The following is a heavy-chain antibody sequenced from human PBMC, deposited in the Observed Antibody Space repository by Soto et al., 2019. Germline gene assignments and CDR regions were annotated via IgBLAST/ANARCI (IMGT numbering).Heavy chain of an antibody. D-gene: IGHD2-21*01. CDR2: IYYSGST. CDR3: ARSLVVAKPLLFDY. J-gene: IGHJ4*02. CDR1: CGSISSYY. Sequence: PSETLSLTCTFSCGSISSYYWSWIRQPPGKGLEWIGYIYYSGSTNYNPSLKSRVTISVDTSKNQFSLKLSSVTAADTAVYYCARSLVVAKPLLFDYWGQGTLVTVSS. V-gene: IGHV4-59*01.